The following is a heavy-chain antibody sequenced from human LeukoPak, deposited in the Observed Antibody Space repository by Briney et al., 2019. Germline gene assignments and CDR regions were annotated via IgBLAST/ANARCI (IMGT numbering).Heavy chain of an antibody. V-gene: IGHV4-38-2*02. D-gene: IGHD6-19*01. J-gene: IGHJ6*03. CDR2: IYHTGST. Sequence: SETLSLTRTVSGHSNIIFYYLGWIRQPPGKGLEWIGSIYHTGSTYYNPPLKSRLTRSVDTSKNQFSLKLSSVTAADTAVYYCARQRVIRTAVAVSYYYYMDVWGKGTTVTVSS. CDR1: GHSNIIFYY. CDR3: ARQRVIRTAVAVSYYYYMDV.